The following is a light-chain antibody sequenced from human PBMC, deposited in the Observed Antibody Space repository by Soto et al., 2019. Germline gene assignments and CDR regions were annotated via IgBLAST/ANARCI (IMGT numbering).Light chain of an antibody. CDR2: GAS. CDR1: QSVDSN. CDR3: QQYNNWWT. Sequence: EILMTQSPATLSVSPGERATLSCRASQSVDSNLAWYQQKLGQAPRLLIYGASTRATGISARFSGSGSGTEFTLTISSLQSEDFGVYYCQQYNNWWTFGQGTKVEI. V-gene: IGKV3-15*01. J-gene: IGKJ1*01.